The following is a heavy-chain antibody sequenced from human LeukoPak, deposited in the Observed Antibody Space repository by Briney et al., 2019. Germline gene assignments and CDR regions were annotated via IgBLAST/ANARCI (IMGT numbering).Heavy chain of an antibody. D-gene: IGHD3-10*01. CDR3: ARDGLRRYYGSGSYRYFDY. J-gene: IGHJ4*02. CDR2: IYTSGST. CDR1: GGSISSYY. V-gene: IGHV4-4*07. Sequence: SSETLSLTCTVSGGSISSYYWSWIRQPAGKGLEWIGRIYTSGSTNYNPSLKSRVTMSVDTSKNQFSLKLSSVTAADTAVYYCARDGLRRYYGSGSYRYFDYWGQGTLVTVSS.